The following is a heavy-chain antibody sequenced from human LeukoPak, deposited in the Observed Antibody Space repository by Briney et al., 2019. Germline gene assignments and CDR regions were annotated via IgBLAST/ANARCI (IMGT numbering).Heavy chain of an antibody. V-gene: IGHV1-18*01. CDR3: ARAGRDPLVLRYFDWLPGLVISSKELDAFDI. J-gene: IGHJ3*02. Sequence: ASVKVSCKASGYTFNSYGISWVRQAPGQGLEWMGWISAYNGNTNYAQKLQGRVTMTTDTSTSTAYMELRSLRSDDTAVYYCARAGRDPLVLRYFDWLPGLVISSKELDAFDIWGQGTMVTVSS. CDR2: ISAYNGNT. D-gene: IGHD3-9*01. CDR1: GYTFNSYG.